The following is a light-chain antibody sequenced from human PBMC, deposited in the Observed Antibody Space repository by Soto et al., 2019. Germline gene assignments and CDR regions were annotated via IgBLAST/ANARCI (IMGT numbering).Light chain of an antibody. CDR3: ETWDSNTWV. J-gene: IGLJ3*02. Sequence: QPVLTQSSSASASLGSSVKLTCSLSSGHSSYIIAWHQQQPGKAPRCLMKLEGIGSYNKGSGVPDRFSGSSSGADRCLPISNRQFEAEADYYCETWDSNTWVFDGGTKLTVL. CDR2: LEGIGSY. CDR1: SGHSSYI. V-gene: IGLV4-60*02.